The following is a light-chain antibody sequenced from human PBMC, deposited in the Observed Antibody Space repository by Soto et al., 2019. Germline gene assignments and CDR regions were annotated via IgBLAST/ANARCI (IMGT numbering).Light chain of an antibody. CDR3: QSYEPSNIWV. V-gene: IGLV6-57*03. Sequence: NFMLTQPHSVSESPGKTVTISCTRSSGSIASNYVQWYQQRPGSATTPVVYEDNRRPSGVPDRFAGSIDSSSNSASLTISGLKTEDEADYYCQSYEPSNIWVFGGGTKLTVL. CDR1: SGSIASNY. J-gene: IGLJ3*02. CDR2: EDN.